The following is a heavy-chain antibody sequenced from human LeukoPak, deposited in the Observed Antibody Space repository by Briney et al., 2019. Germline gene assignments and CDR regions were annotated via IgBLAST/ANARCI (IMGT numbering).Heavy chain of an antibody. CDR3: AKETYCSGGSCGHFDY. CDR1: GFTFSSYG. Sequence: GGSLRLSCAASGFTFSSYGMHWVRQAPGKGLEWVAIIWYDGSNKYYADSVKGRSTISRDNSKNTLYLQMNSLRAEDTAMYYCAKETYCSGGSCGHFDYWGQGTLVTVSS. J-gene: IGHJ4*02. D-gene: IGHD2-15*01. CDR2: IWYDGSNK. V-gene: IGHV3-33*06.